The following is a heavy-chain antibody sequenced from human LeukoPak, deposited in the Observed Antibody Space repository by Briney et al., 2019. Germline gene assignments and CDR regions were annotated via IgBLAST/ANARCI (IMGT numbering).Heavy chain of an antibody. CDR1: RLTVNSYT. Sequence: GGSLRLSCAASRLTVNSYTMHWVRQAQGKGLEWVPVISSDGSKKYYADSVKGRFTISRDNSKNTLYLQMNSLRAEDTAVYYCARGRSYYDSSDIYYFDYWGQGTPVTVSS. CDR2: ISSDGSKK. CDR3: ARGRSYYDSSDIYYFDY. V-gene: IGHV3-30-3*01. D-gene: IGHD3-22*01. J-gene: IGHJ4*02.